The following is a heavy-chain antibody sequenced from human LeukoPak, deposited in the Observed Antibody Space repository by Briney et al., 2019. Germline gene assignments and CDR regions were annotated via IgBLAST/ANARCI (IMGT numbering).Heavy chain of an antibody. Sequence: PGGSLRLSCAASGFTFSSYSMNWIRQPPGKGLEWIGEINHSGSTNYNPSLKSRVTISVDTSKNQFSLKLSSVTAADTAVYYCVLYYYDSSGYYAPDLWGQGTLVTVSS. J-gene: IGHJ4*02. D-gene: IGHD3-22*01. CDR3: VLYYYDSSGYYAPDL. V-gene: IGHV4-34*08. CDR2: INHSGST. CDR1: GFTFSSYS.